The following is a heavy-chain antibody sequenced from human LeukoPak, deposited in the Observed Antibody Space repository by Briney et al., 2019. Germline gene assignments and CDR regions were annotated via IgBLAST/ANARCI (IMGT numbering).Heavy chain of an antibody. CDR3: ARAVKSGWPRGDY. Sequence: ASVKVSCKASGYTFTSYDINWVRQATGQGLEWMGWMNPNSGNTGYAQKFQGRVTLTRNTSISTAYMELSSLRSEDTAMYYCARAVKSGWPRGDYWGQGTLVTVSS. D-gene: IGHD6-19*01. J-gene: IGHJ4*02. CDR1: GYTFTSYD. V-gene: IGHV1-8*01. CDR2: MNPNSGNT.